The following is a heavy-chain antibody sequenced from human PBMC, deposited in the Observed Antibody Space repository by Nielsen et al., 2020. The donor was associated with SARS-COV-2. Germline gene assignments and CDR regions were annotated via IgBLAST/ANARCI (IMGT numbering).Heavy chain of an antibody. CDR3: ARGIAVAGKATYYYYYGMDV. Sequence: VRQMPGKGLVWVSRINSDGSSTSYADSVKGRFTISRDNAKNSLYLQMNSLRAEDTAVYYCARGIAVAGKATYYYYYGMDVWGQGTTVTVSS. D-gene: IGHD6-19*01. V-gene: IGHV3-74*01. CDR2: INSDGSST. J-gene: IGHJ6*02.